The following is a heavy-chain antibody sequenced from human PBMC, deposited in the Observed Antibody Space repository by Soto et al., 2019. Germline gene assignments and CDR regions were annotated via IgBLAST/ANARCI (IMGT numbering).Heavy chain of an antibody. J-gene: IGHJ4*02. Sequence: RGSLRLSCAASGFTFSSYGMHWVRQAPGKGLEWVAVISYDGSNKYYADSVKGRFTISRDNAKNSLYLEMNSLRAEDTAVYYCARESEDLTSNFDYWGQGTLVTVSS. V-gene: IGHV3-30*03. CDR1: GFTFSSYG. CDR3: ARESEDLTSNFDY. CDR2: ISYDGSNK.